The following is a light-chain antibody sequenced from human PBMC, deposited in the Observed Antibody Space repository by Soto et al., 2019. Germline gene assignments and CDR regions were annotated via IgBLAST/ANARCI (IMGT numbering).Light chain of an antibody. CDR3: QQSFSTPT. J-gene: IGKJ5*01. CDR2: SAS. Sequence: DIQMTQSPSSLPTSVGDRVTITCRASQRINIYLNWYRPKPGKAPQLLIYSASNLQSGVPSRLSGSGSGTDFTLTIRSLQPEDFATYYCQQSFSTPTFGQGTRLEIK. V-gene: IGKV1-39*01. CDR1: QRINIY.